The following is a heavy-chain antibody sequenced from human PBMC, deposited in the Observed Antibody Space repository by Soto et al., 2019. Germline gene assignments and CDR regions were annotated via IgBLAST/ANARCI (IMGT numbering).Heavy chain of an antibody. V-gene: IGHV3-30*18. D-gene: IGHD6-13*01. CDR2: ISYDGSNK. CDR1: GFTFSSYG. Sequence: QVQLVESGGGVVQPGRSLRLSCAASGFTFSSYGMHWVRQAPGKGLEWVAVISYDGSNKYYADSVKGRFTISRDNSKNTLYLQMNSLRAEDTAVYYCAKGKGGWQQLVPYCDYWGQGTLVTVSS. CDR3: AKGKGGWQQLVPYCDY. J-gene: IGHJ4*02.